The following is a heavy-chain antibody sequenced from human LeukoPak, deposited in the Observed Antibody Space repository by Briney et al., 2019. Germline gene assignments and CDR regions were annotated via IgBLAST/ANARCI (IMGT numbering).Heavy chain of an antibody. CDR1: GGSFSGHY. D-gene: IGHD6-13*01. V-gene: IGHV4-34*01. CDR2: INHSGST. Sequence: PSETLSLTCAVYGGSFSGHYWSWIRQPPGKGLEWIGEINHSGSTNYNPSLKSRVTISVDTSKNQFSLKLSSVTAADTAVYYCARTRSSWYSNYYYYMDVWGKGTTVTVSS. J-gene: IGHJ6*03. CDR3: ARTRSSWYSNYYYYMDV.